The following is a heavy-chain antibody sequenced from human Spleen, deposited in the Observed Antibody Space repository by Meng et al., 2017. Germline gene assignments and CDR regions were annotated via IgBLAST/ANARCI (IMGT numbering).Heavy chain of an antibody. V-gene: IGHV3-23*01. D-gene: IGHD6-25*01. J-gene: IGHJ6*02. CDR3: ARDRLTNPLLCMEV. Sequence: GESLKISCAASGFTFSSYAMSWVRQAPGKGLEWVSAISGSGGSTYYADSVKGRFTISRDNAKNSLYLQMNSLRAEDTAVYYCARDRLTNPLLCMEVWGQGTTVTVSS. CDR1: GFTFSSYA. CDR2: ISGSGGST.